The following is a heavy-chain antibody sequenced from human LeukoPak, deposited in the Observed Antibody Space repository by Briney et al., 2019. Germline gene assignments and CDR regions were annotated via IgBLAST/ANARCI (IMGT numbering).Heavy chain of an antibody. V-gene: IGHV3-30-3*01. CDR1: GFTFSSYA. J-gene: IGHJ6*02. CDR3: ARDYGDYYYGMDV. D-gene: IGHD4-17*01. Sequence: PGGSLRLSCAASGFTFSSYAMHWARQAPGKGLEWVAVISYDGSNKYYADSVKGRFTISRDNSKNTLYLQMNSLRAEDTAVYYCARDYGDYYYGMDVWGQGTTVTVSS. CDR2: ISYDGSNK.